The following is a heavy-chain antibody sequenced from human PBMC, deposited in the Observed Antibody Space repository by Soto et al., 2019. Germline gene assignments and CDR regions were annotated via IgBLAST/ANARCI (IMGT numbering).Heavy chain of an antibody. CDR1: GFTFSSYS. Sequence: GGSLSLSCAASGFTFSSYSLNWVRQAPGKGLEWVSYISSSSSTIDYSDSVKGRITISRDNAKNSLYLKMNSLRGEDTAVYYCARGLLGSSYYNGVLFLPSPGPTYGMDVWGQGTTVTVSS. J-gene: IGHJ6*02. CDR2: ISSSSSTI. CDR3: ARGLLGSSYYNGVLFLPSPGPTYGMDV. D-gene: IGHD3-3*01. V-gene: IGHV3-48*01.